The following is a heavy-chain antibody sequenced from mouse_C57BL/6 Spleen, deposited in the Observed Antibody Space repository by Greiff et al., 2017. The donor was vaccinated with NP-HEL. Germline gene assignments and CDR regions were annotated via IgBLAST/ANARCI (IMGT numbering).Heavy chain of an antibody. CDR2: ISYSGST. D-gene: IGHD3-1*01. J-gene: IGHJ2*01. CDR1: GYSITSGYD. V-gene: IGHV3-1*01. CDR3: ARDRGDYFDY. Sequence: DVKLQESGPGMVKPSQSLSLTCTVTGYSITSGYDWHWIRHFPGNKLEWMGYISYSGSTNYNPSLKSRISITHDTSKNHFFLKLNSVTTEDTATYYCARDRGDYFDYWGQGTTLTVSS.